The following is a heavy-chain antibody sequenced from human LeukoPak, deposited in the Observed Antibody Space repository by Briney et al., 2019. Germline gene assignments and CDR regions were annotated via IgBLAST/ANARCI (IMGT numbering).Heavy chain of an antibody. V-gene: IGHV4-34*01. CDR3: ARGHNSSSWPGWFDP. Sequence: SETLSLTCAVYGGSFSGYYWSWIRQPPGKGLEWIGEINHSGSTNYNPSLKSRVTISVDTSKNQFSLKLSSVTAADTAVYYCARGHNSSSWPGWFDPWGQGTLATVSS. J-gene: IGHJ5*02. D-gene: IGHD6-13*01. CDR2: INHSGST. CDR1: GGSFSGYY.